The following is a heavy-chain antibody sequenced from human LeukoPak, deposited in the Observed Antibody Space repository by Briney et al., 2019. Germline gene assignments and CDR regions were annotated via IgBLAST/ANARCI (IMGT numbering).Heavy chain of an antibody. CDR1: GFTFSSYW. J-gene: IGHJ4*02. CDR3: ARLRRDYYFDY. Sequence: GGSLRLSCAAAGFTFSSYWMHRVRQAPGKGLVWVSYFNGDDSGTNYADSVQGRFTISRDNAKSTLYLQMNSLRAEDTAVYYCARLRRDYYFDYWGQGTLVTVSS. D-gene: IGHD3-3*01. CDR2: FNGDDSGT. V-gene: IGHV3-74*01.